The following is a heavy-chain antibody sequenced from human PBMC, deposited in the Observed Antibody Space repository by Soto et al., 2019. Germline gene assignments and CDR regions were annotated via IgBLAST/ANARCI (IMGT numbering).Heavy chain of an antibody. J-gene: IGHJ4*02. CDR3: ARGRGSTGYLGREHYFDY. CDR1: GFSVTNNY. V-gene: IGHV3-66*01. CDR2: IDIGGNT. Sequence: EVQVVESGGGLVQPGGSLRLSCAASGFSVTNNYMNWVRQAPGKGLEWVSNIDIGGNTYYADSVKDRFTISRDNSRNTLYLHMDSLRAEDTAVYYCARGRGSTGYLGREHYFDYWGQGTLVTVSP. D-gene: IGHD2-2*01.